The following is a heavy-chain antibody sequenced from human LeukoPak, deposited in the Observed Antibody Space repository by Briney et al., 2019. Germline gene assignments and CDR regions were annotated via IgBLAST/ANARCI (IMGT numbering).Heavy chain of an antibody. CDR2: ISGSGGST. V-gene: IGHV3-23*01. CDR1: GFTFSSYG. Sequence: PGGSLRLSCAASGFTFSSYGMSWVRQAPGKGLEWVSAISGSGGSTYYADSVKGRFTISRDNSKNTLYLQMNSLRAEDTAVYYCAKDLLYGGLRYYFDYWGQGTLVTVSS. D-gene: IGHD4-17*01. CDR3: AKDLLYGGLRYYFDY. J-gene: IGHJ4*02.